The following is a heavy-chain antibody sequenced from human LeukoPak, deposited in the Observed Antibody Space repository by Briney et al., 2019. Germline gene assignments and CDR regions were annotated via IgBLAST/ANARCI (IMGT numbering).Heavy chain of an antibody. D-gene: IGHD3-22*01. Sequence: GGSLRLSCAASGFTFSSYAMSWVRQAPGKGLEWVSAISGSGGSTYYADSVKGRFTISRDNSKNTLYLQMNSLRAEDTAVYYCAKDPAMIVVVYPDYWGQGTLVPVSP. CDR3: AKDPAMIVVVYPDY. CDR2: ISGSGGST. J-gene: IGHJ4*02. CDR1: GFTFSSYA. V-gene: IGHV3-23*01.